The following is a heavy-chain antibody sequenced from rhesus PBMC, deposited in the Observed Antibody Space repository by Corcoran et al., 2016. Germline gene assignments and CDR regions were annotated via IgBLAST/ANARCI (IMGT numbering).Heavy chain of an antibody. CDR2: LYANSAST. CDR3: ARGGTGGLDS. Sequence: QVQLQQWGEGLVKPSETLSLTCAVYGGSISAYHYWSWIRQPPGKGLEWIGYLYANSASTNYNPSLNNRVTLSKARSKNQFSLKLTSVTAADTAVYYCARGGTGGLDSWGQGVVVTVSS. CDR1: GGSISAYHY. D-gene: IGHD5-24*01. J-gene: IGHJ6*01. V-gene: IGHV4-73*01.